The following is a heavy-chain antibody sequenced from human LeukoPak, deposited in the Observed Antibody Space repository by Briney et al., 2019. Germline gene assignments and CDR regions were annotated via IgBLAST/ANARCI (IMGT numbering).Heavy chain of an antibody. V-gene: IGHV3-30-3*01. Sequence: PGRSPRLSCAASGFTFSSYAMHWVRQAPGKGLEWVAVISYDGSNKYYADSVKGRFTISRDNSKNTLYLQMNSLRAEDTAVYYCARALGTGIAVAGTIGYWGQGTLVTVSS. CDR3: ARALGTGIAVAGTIGY. J-gene: IGHJ4*02. CDR1: GFTFSSYA. D-gene: IGHD6-19*01. CDR2: ISYDGSNK.